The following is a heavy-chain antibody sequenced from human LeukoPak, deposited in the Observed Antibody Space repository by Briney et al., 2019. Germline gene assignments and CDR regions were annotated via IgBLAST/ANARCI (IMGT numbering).Heavy chain of an antibody. D-gene: IGHD3-9*01. CDR3: AKAEGYDILTGLDY. Sequence: GGSLRLSCAASGFTFSSYAMHWVRQAPGKGLEWVAVTSSDGNIKYYADSVKGRFTISRDNSKNTLYLQMNSLRTEDTAVYYCAKAEGYDILTGLDYWGQGTLVTVSS. CDR2: TSSDGNIK. J-gene: IGHJ4*02. V-gene: IGHV3-30-3*01. CDR1: GFTFSSYA.